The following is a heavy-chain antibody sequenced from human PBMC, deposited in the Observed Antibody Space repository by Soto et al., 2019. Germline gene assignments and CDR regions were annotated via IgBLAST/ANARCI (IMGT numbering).Heavy chain of an antibody. CDR1: GFTFSNYG. CDR2: IWYGGSDK. V-gene: IGHV3-33*01. J-gene: IGHJ4*02. Sequence: QVQLVESGGGVVQPGRSLRLSCAASGFTFSNYGMHWVRQAPGKGLERVAVIWYGGSDKYYANSVKGRLTISRDNSKNTLYLQMNSLRAEDTAVYYCARDNYGGNSRFDYWGQGTLVTVSS. CDR3: ARDNYGGNSRFDY. D-gene: IGHD4-17*01.